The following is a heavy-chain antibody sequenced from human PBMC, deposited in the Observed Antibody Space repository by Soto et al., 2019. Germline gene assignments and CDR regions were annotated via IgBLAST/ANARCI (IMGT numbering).Heavy chain of an antibody. CDR3: AREGKGCSSTSCSLALYYYYYMDV. V-gene: IGHV3-7*01. Sequence: GGSLRLSCAASGFTFSSYWMSWVRQAPGKGLEWVANIKQDGSEKYYVDSVKGRFTISRDNAKNSLYLQMNSLRAEDTAVYYCAREGKGCSSTSCSLALYYYYYMDVWGKGTTVTVSS. CDR1: GFTFSSYW. J-gene: IGHJ6*03. CDR2: IKQDGSEK. D-gene: IGHD2-2*01.